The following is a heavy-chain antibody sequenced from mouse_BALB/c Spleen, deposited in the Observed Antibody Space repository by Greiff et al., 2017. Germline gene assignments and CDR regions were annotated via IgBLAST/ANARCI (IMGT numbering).Heavy chain of an antibody. V-gene: IGHV1-80*01. CDR2: IYPGDGDT. Sequence: QVQLQQSGAELVRPGSSVKISCKASGYAFSSYWMNWVKQRPGQGLVWIGQIYPGDGDTNYNGKFKGKATLTADKSSSTAYMQLSSLTSEDSAVYFCARRTTGEFDYWGQGTTLTVSS. CDR3: ARRTTGEFDY. J-gene: IGHJ2*01. D-gene: IGHD1-1*01. CDR1: GYAFSSYW.